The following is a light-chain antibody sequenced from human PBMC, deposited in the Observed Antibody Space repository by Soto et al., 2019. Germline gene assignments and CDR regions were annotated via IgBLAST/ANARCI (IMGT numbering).Light chain of an antibody. J-gene: IGKJ5*01. CDR3: QQRSNWPLT. Sequence: EIVLTQSPATLSLSPGERATLSCRASQSVSSYLAWYQQKPGQAPRLLLYDASNRATGIPARFSGSGSGTDFTLTISSLEPEDFAVYYCQQRSNWPLTCGEGLRLEIK. CDR1: QSVSSY. V-gene: IGKV3-11*01. CDR2: DAS.